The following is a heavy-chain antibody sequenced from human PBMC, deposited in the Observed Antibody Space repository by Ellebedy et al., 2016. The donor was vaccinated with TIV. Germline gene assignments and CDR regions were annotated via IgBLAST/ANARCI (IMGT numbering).Heavy chain of an antibody. CDR1: GFTFSSYA. D-gene: IGHD4-11*01. CDR2: ISYGGTDT. CDR3: ARGGLGSTGVDY. V-gene: IGHV3-23*01. Sequence: GESLKISXAASGFTFSSYAMSWVRQAPGKGLEWVSGISYGGTDTYYADSVKGRFTISRDNTKNTLYLQMTSLRAEDTAVYYCARGGLGSTGVDYWGQGTLVTVSS. J-gene: IGHJ4*02.